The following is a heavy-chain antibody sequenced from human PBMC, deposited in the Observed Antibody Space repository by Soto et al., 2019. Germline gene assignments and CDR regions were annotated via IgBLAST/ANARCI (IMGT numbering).Heavy chain of an antibody. J-gene: IGHJ6*02. CDR3: AGGRIVVAGSSAYYSMDV. V-gene: IGHV1-69*01. Sequence: QVHLLLQSGAEVKKPGSSVKVACKASGGNPSNSAISWVRQAPGQGLEWMGGIIPVFGIISHAQNFQGRDTITADESTSTAYMELSSLRSDDTAVYFCAGGRIVVAGSSAYYSMDVWGQGTTVTVSS. D-gene: IGHD6-19*01. CDR1: GGNPSNSA. CDR2: IIPVFGII.